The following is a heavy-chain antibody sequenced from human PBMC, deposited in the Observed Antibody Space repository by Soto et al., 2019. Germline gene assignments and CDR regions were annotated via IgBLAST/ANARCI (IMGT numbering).Heavy chain of an antibody. D-gene: IGHD1-1*01. CDR3: ARVLEPYDAFDI. CDR2: MNPNSGNT. V-gene: IGHV1-8*01. J-gene: IGHJ3*02. CDR1: GYTFTSYD. Sequence: ASVKVSCKASGYTFTSYDINWVRQATGQGLEWMGWMNPNSGNTGYAQKFQGRVTMTRNTSISTAYMELSSLRSEDTAVYYCARVLEPYDAFDIWGQGTMVTVSS.